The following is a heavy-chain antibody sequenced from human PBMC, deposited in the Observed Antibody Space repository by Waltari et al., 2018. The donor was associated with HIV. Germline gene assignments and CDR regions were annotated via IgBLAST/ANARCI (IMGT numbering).Heavy chain of an antibody. J-gene: IGHJ6*02. V-gene: IGHV4-59*01. CDR2: IHYSGSA. D-gene: IGHD2-8*01. Sequence: QVQLQASGPGLVRPSETLSLTCTVSGRPIGSYYWSWIRQPPGKELEWIGYIHYSGSANYNPSLKSRVTVSVDTSKHQFSLKLSSVTAADTAVYYCATLMVYAPRSHYYGMDVWGQGTTVIVSS. CDR3: ATLMVYAPRSHYYGMDV. CDR1: GRPIGSYY.